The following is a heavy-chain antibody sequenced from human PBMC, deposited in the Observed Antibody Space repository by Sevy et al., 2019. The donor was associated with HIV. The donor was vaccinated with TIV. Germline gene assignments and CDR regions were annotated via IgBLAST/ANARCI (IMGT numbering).Heavy chain of an antibody. V-gene: IGHV1-2*02. Sequence: ASVKVSCKASGYTFTDYFMHWVRQAPGQGLEWMGWINPNSGGTNYAQRFRGRVTMTRDTSISTAYMELSRLRTDDTAVYYCASLSGYYYDSSRYYNTDGFEIWGQGTMVTVSS. CDR3: ASLSGYYYDSSRYYNTDGFEI. J-gene: IGHJ3*02. CDR1: GYTFTDYF. CDR2: INPNSGGT. D-gene: IGHD3-22*01.